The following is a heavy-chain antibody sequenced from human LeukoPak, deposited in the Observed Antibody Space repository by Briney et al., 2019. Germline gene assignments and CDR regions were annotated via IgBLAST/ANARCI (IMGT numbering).Heavy chain of an antibody. Sequence: SETLSLTCTVSGGSISSYYWSWIRQPPGKGLEWIGYIYYSGSTNYNPSLKSRVTISVDTSKNQFSLKLSSATAADTAVYYCARIVVVIASRDYYYYMDVWGKGTTVTVSS. CDR2: IYYSGST. CDR3: ARIVVVIASRDYYYYMDV. J-gene: IGHJ6*03. CDR1: GGSISSYY. V-gene: IGHV4-59*01. D-gene: IGHD2-21*01.